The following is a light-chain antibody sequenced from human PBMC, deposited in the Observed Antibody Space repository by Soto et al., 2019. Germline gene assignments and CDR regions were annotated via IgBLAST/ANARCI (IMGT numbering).Light chain of an antibody. J-gene: IGKJ4*01. V-gene: IGKV1-27*01. Sequence: DIQMTQSPSSLSASVGDRVSITCRASQCISNYLAWYQQKPGKVPEILIYAASTLRSGVPSRFSGGGSGTDFTLTISSLQPGDVATYYCQKYNSAPLTFGGGTKVELK. CDR2: AAS. CDR1: QCISNY. CDR3: QKYNSAPLT.